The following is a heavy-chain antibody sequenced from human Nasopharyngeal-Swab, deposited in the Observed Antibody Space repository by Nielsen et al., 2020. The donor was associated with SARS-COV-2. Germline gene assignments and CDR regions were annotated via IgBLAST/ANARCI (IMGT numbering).Heavy chain of an antibody. CDR2: IDYSGNT. CDR1: GGSISNSYY. J-gene: IGHJ6*03. CDR3: ARGLSGVVPAPILGLGPYYYFYYMDV. V-gene: IGHV4-39*07. Sequence: SETLSLTCTVSGGSISNSYYWGWIRQPPGRGLEWIGSIDYSGNTDYNLSLKSRVTISVDTSKNQFSLRLSSVTAADTSVYYCARGLSGVVPAPILGLGPYYYFYYMDVWGKGTTVTVSS. D-gene: IGHD2-2*01.